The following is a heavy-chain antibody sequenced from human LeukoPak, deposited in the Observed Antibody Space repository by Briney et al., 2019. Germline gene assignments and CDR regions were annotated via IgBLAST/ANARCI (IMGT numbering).Heavy chain of an antibody. CDR2: TRNKAKSYTT. Sequence: PGGSLRLSCAASGFTFSDHYMDWVRQAPGKGLDWVGRTRNKAKSYTTEYAASVKGRFTISRDDLKNSVYLQMNSLKTEDTAVYFCVRVNTEVRAGGRGMYDLDMWGQGTMVTVSS. J-gene: IGHJ3*02. CDR1: GFTFSDHY. D-gene: IGHD2-2*01. V-gene: IGHV3-72*01. CDR3: VRVNTEVRAGGRGMYDLDM.